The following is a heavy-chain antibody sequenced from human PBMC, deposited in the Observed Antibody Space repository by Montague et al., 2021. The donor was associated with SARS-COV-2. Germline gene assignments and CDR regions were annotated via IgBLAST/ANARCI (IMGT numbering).Heavy chain of an antibody. CDR2: IYYSGTT. V-gene: IGHV4-39*02. CDR3: AREYAGDWYFDL. CDR1: GGSISSSSYY. J-gene: IGHJ2*01. Sequence: SETLSPTCTVSGGSISSSSYYWGWLRQPPGKGPEWIGSIYYSGTTFYXPSLRSRVTMSVDTSKNQFSLSLSSATAADTAVFYCAREYAGDWYFDLWGRGTLVTVSS. D-gene: IGHD2-8*01.